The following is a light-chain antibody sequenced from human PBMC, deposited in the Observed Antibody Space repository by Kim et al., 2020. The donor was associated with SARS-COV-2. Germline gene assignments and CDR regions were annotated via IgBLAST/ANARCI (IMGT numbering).Light chain of an antibody. CDR2: GAS. V-gene: IGKV1-12*01. CDR3: QQDNSFPLT. Sequence: SQGNSRYLHWYQQKPGKAPKLLIYGASSLQSGVPSRFSGTGSGKDFSLTISSLQPEDSATYYCQQDNSFPLTFGRGTKVDIK. CDR1: QGNSRY. J-gene: IGKJ4*01.